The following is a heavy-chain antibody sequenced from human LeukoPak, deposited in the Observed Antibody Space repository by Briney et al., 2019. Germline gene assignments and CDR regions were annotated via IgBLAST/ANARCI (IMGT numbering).Heavy chain of an antibody. CDR3: ARIREIAAAGTAFDL. CDR2: IYYSGST. CDR1: GGSISSYY. Sequence: SETLSLTCTVSGGSISSYYWSWIRQLPGKGLEWMGYIYYSGSTNYNTSLKSRVTISVDTSKNQFSLKLSSVTAADTDVYYCARIREIAAAGTAFDLWGRGTLVAVSS. D-gene: IGHD6-13*01. J-gene: IGHJ2*01. V-gene: IGHV4-59*01.